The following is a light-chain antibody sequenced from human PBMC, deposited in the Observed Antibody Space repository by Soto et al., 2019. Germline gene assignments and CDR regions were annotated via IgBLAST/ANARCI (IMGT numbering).Light chain of an antibody. Sequence: EIVLAQSPATLSLSPGERATLSCRASQSVSRYLAWYQQKPGQAPRLLIYDASNRATGIPARFSGSGSGTNFTLTISSLEPDDFAINYCQQRLNWPPITFGQGTRLEIK. J-gene: IGKJ5*01. CDR3: QQRLNWPPIT. V-gene: IGKV3-11*01. CDR2: DAS. CDR1: QSVSRY.